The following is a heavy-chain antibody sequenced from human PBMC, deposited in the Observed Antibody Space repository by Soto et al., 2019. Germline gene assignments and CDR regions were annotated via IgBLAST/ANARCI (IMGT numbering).Heavy chain of an antibody. J-gene: IGHJ4*02. CDR1: GFTFSSYW. V-gene: IGHV3-7*01. Sequence: PGGSLRLSCAASGFTFSSYWMSWVRQAPGKGLQWVANIRPDGSEQFYVDSVKGRFSISRDNAKNSLYLQMNSLRAEDTAVYYCASNSDYRFDFWGQGSLVTVSS. CDR2: IRPDGSEQ. CDR3: ASNSDYRFDF. D-gene: IGHD3-16*01.